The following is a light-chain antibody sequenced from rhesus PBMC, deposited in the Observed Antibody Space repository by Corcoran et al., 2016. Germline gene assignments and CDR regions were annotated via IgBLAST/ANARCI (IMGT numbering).Light chain of an antibody. V-gene: IGKV1-38*01. CDR1: QGISSY. CDR2: DAS. CDR3: QQRNTFPFT. Sequence: DIQLTQSPSSLSASVGDRVTITCRASQGISSYLAWYQQKSGTAPKLLIFDASSLQSGFPSRFRGSGSGIEDTLTISRLQPEDFATYFCQQRNTFPFTFGPGTKLDIK. J-gene: IGKJ3*01.